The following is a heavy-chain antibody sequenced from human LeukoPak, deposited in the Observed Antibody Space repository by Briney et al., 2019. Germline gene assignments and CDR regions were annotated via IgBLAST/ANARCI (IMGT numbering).Heavy chain of an antibody. CDR3: ARVYGSGQGY. V-gene: IGHV3-15*01. J-gene: IGHJ4*02. D-gene: IGHD3-10*01. Sequence: GGSLRLSCAASGFTFSNAWMSWVRQAPGKGLEWVGRIKSKNDGGTTDYAAPVKGRFTISGDDSKNTLYLQMDSLKTEDTAVYYCARVYGSGQGYWGQGTLVTVSS. CDR1: GFTFSNAW. CDR2: IKSKNDGGTT.